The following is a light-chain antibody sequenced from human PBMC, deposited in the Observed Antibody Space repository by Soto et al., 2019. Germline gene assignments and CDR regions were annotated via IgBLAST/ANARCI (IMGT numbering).Light chain of an antibody. CDR2: GAS. CDR1: QSISSK. CDR3: QQRSNWPRT. Sequence: EIVMTQSPATLSVSPGERATLSCRASQSISSKLAWYQQKPGQAPRLLIYGASTRATGIPVRFSGSGSGTEFTLTITSLQPEDFAVYYCQQRSNWPRTFGQGTKVEIK. V-gene: IGKV3-15*01. J-gene: IGKJ1*01.